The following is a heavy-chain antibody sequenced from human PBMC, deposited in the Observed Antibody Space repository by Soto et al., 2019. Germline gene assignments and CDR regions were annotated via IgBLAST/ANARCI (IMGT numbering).Heavy chain of an antibody. J-gene: IGHJ4*02. D-gene: IGHD6-13*01. CDR1: GGSISSSSYY. CDR3: ARHRTPRLYGSSWYFDE. CDR2: IYYSGST. Sequence: QLQLQESGPGLVKPSETLSLTCTVSGGSISSSSYYWGWIRQPPGKGLEWIGSIYYSGSTYYNPSLKSRDAISVNTSKNQFSLKLSSVTAADTAVYYCARHRTPRLYGSSWYFDEWGQGTLVTVSS. V-gene: IGHV4-39*01.